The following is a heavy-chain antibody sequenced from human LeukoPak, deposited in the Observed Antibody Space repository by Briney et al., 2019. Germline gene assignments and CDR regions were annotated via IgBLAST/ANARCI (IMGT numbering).Heavy chain of an antibody. V-gene: IGHV3-23*01. D-gene: IGHD3-3*01. CDR3: AKERGDFWSAFDC. CDR2: ISGSGYNT. CDR1: GFTFSSYA. J-gene: IGHJ4*02. Sequence: PGGSLRLSCAASGFTFSSYAMTWVRRAPGKGLQWVSSISGSGYNTYSADSVKGRFTISRDNSKNKLYLQMNSMRAEDMAIYYCAKERGDFWSAFDCWGQGTQVTVSS.